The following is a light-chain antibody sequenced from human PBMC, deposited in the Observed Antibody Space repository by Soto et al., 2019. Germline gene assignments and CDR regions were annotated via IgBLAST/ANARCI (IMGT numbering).Light chain of an antibody. Sequence: QSVLTQPPSASGTPGQRLTISCSGSCSNIGSNSVNWYQQLPGTAPKLLIYSTTQRPSGVPDRFSGSKSDTSASLAISGLQSDDEADYYCAAWDDRLYGEVGFGGGAKLTVL. CDR3: AAWDDRLYGEVG. CDR2: STT. V-gene: IGLV1-44*01. J-gene: IGLJ2*01. CDR1: CSNIGSNS.